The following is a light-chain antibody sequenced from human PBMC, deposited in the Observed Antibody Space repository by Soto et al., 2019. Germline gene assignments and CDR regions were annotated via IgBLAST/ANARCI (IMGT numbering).Light chain of an antibody. V-gene: IGLV2-14*01. CDR2: EVS. J-gene: IGLJ1*01. CDR3: LTPRGDDFCV. CDR1: SSDVGGHNY. Sequence: ALTQPASVSGSPGQSITISCTGTSSDVGGHNYVSWYQQHPGKAPKLIIYEVSIRPSGVSNRFSGSKSGNTASLTISGLQAEYEADYYCLTPRGDDFCVFGTGTKVTVL.